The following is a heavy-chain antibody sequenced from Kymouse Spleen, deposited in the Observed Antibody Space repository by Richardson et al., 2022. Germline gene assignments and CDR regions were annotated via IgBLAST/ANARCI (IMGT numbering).Heavy chain of an antibody. CDR1: GGSFSGYY. CDR2: INHSGST. Sequence: QVQLQQWGAGLLKPSETLSLTCAVYGGSFSGYYWSWIRQPPGKGLEWIGEINHSGSTNYNPSLKSRVTISVDTSKNQFSLKLSSVTAADTAVYYCARVGYYGSGSYYNEDWFDPWGQGTLVTVSS. CDR3: ARVGYYGSGSYYNEDWFDP. J-gene: IGHJ5*02. D-gene: IGHD3-10*01. V-gene: IGHV4-34*01.